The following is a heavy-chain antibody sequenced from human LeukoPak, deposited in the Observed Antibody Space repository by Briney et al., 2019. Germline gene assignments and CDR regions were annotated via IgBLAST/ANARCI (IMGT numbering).Heavy chain of an antibody. CDR3: AKGLSSSWSVMGY. Sequence: GGSLRLSCAASGFTFSSYAMTWVRQAPGKGLEWVSTISTSGSNTYYADSVRGRFTISRDNSKNTLYLQMNSLRAEDTAVYYCAKGLSSSWSVMGYWGQGTLVTVSS. V-gene: IGHV3-23*01. J-gene: IGHJ4*02. CDR2: ISTSGSNT. D-gene: IGHD6-13*01. CDR1: GFTFSSYA.